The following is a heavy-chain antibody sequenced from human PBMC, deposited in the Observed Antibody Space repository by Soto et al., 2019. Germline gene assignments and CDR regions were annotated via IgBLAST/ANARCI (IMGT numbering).Heavy chain of an antibody. CDR1: GGSISSGDYY. J-gene: IGHJ6*02. D-gene: IGHD6-19*01. CDR2: ISSSGRT. CDR3: ALDRPVASQGSYYGLDV. Sequence: QVRLQESGPGLVKPSQTLSLTCTVSGGSISSGDYYWTWIRQHPGKGLEWIGYISSSGRTYYNPSHTRRVSMSLDTSDNQFSLRLSSVTAAATAVFYCALDRPVASQGSYYGLDVLGQGTTVTFA. V-gene: IGHV4-31*04.